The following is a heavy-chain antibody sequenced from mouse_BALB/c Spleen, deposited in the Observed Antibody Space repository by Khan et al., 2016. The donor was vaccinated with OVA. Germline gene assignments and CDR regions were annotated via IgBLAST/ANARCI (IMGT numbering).Heavy chain of an antibody. V-gene: IGHV1S136*01. CDR2: INPYNDGT. CDR1: GYTFTNYL. Sequence: IQLVQSGPELVKPGASVKMSCKTSGYTFTNYLMHWVKQKPGQGLEWIGYINPYNDGTKYNEKFRGKATLTSDKSSSTAIMELSRLTSEDSAVYYCARYASTPYYAMDYWSQGTSVTVSS. D-gene: IGHD1-1*01. CDR3: ARYASTPYYAMDY. J-gene: IGHJ4*01.